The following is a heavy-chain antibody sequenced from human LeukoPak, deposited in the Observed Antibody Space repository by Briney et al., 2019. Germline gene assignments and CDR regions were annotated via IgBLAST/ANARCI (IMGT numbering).Heavy chain of an antibody. V-gene: IGHV4-34*01. CDR2: INHSGST. D-gene: IGHD1-1*01. CDR1: GGSFSGYY. J-gene: IGHJ3*02. CDR3: ARVTWERDAFDI. Sequence: PSETLSLTCAVYGGSFSGYYWSWIRQPPGKGLEWIGEINHSGSTNYNPSLKSRVTISVDTSKNQFSLKLSSVTAADTAVYYCARVTWERDAFDIWGQGTMVTVSS.